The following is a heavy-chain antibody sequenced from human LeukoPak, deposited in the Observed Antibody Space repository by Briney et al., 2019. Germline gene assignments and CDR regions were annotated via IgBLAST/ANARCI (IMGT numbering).Heavy chain of an antibody. J-gene: IGHJ4*02. CDR1: GFTFDDYT. CDR2: ISWDGGST. V-gene: IGHV3-43*01. Sequence: PGGSLRLSCAASGFTFDDYTMHWVRQAPGKGLEWVSLISWDGGSTYYADSVKGRFTISRDNSKNSLYLQMNSLRTEDTASYYCAKAPYSYEYYFDYWGQGTLVTVSS. CDR3: AKAPYSYEYYFDY. D-gene: IGHD5-18*01.